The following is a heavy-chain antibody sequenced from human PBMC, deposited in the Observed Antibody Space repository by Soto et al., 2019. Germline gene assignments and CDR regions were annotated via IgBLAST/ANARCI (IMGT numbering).Heavy chain of an antibody. Sequence: XETLSLTFTVSGCSMSSYYWSWIRQPAGKGLEWIGRIYTSGSTNYNPSLKSRVTMSVDTSKNQFSLKLSSVTAADTAVYYCARDSGIAAAAWFDHWGQGTLVTVSS. CDR3: ARDSGIAAAAWFDH. V-gene: IGHV4-4*07. CDR2: IYTSGST. D-gene: IGHD6-13*01. J-gene: IGHJ5*02. CDR1: GCSMSSYY.